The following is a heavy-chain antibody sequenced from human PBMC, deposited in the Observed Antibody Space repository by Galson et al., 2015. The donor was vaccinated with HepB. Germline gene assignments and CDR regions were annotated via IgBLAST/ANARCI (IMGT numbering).Heavy chain of an antibody. CDR2: FYYSGRT. CDR1: GDSVSSSRYY. CDR3: ARQGEYSGSPAGLGF. D-gene: IGHD1-26*01. Sequence: LSLTCTVSGDSVSSSRYYWAWVRQPPGKGLEWIGTFYYSGRTFYNSSLKSRLTISVDTSQNQFSLKLTSVTAADTAIYYCARQGEYSGSPAGLGFWGQGTLVTVSS. J-gene: IGHJ4*02. V-gene: IGHV4-39*01.